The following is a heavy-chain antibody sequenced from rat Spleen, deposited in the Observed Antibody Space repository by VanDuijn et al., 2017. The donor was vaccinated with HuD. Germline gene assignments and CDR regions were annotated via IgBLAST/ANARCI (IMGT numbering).Heavy chain of an antibody. CDR1: GHSITSSYR. CDR3: ARDENGYVNLWFAY. Sequence: EVQLQESGPGPVKVSESLSLTCSVTGHSITSSYRWNWIRKFPGNKLEWMGYINSAGTTNYNPSLKSRISISRDTSKNQFFLQVNSVTTEDTATYYCARDENGYVNLWFAYWGQGTLVTVSS. CDR2: INSAGTT. D-gene: IGHD1-4*01. V-gene: IGHV3-3*01. J-gene: IGHJ3*01.